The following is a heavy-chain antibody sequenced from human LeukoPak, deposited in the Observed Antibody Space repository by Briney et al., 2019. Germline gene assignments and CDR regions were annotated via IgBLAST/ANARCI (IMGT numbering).Heavy chain of an antibody. Sequence: SETLSLTCTVSGGSISSSSYYWGWIRQPPGKGLEWIGSIYYSGSTYYNPSLKSRVTISVDTSKNQFSLKLSSVTAADTAVYYCARPYGSGSPYFDYWGQGTLVTISS. CDR2: IYYSGST. V-gene: IGHV4-39*01. CDR1: GGSISSSSYY. J-gene: IGHJ4*02. D-gene: IGHD3-10*01. CDR3: ARPYGSGSPYFDY.